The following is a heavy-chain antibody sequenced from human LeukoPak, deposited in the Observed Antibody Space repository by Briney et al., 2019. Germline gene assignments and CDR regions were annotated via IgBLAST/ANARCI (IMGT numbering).Heavy chain of an antibody. V-gene: IGHV1-2*02. CDR3: AFIGRYCSSTSCSFDY. Sequence: APVKVSCKASGYTFTGYYMHWVRQAPGQGLEWRGWINPNSGGTNYAQKFQGRVTMTRDTSISTAYMELSRLRSDDTAVYYCAFIGRYCSSTSCSFDYWGQGTLVTVSS. CDR1: GYTFTGYY. J-gene: IGHJ4*02. D-gene: IGHD2-2*01. CDR2: INPNSGGT.